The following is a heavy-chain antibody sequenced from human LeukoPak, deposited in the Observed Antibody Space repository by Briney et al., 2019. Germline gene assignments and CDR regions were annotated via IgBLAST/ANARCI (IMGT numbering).Heavy chain of an antibody. J-gene: IGHJ4*02. D-gene: IGHD1-1*01. CDR1: GGTFISYA. CDR2: IIPIFGTA. V-gene: IGHV1-69*13. CDR3: VRGGNWNDHGSETRFDY. Sequence: GASVKVSCKAPGGTFISYAISWVRQAPGQGLEWMGGIIPIFGTANYAQKFQGRVTITADESTSTAYMELSSLRSEDTAVYYCVRGGNWNDHGSETRFDYWGQGTLVTVSS.